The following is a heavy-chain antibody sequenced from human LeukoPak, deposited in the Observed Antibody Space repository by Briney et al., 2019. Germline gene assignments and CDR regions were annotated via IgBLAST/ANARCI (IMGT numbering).Heavy chain of an antibody. Sequence: GGSLRLSCAASGFTFSSYWMSWVRQAPGKGLEWVAVIWYDGSNKYYADSVKGRFTISRDNSKNTLYLQMDSLRAEDTAVYYCARDGWEFDSSGPFDYWGQGTLVTVSS. V-gene: IGHV3-33*08. CDR2: IWYDGSNK. J-gene: IGHJ4*02. CDR1: GFTFSSYW. CDR3: ARDGWEFDSSGPFDY. D-gene: IGHD3-22*01.